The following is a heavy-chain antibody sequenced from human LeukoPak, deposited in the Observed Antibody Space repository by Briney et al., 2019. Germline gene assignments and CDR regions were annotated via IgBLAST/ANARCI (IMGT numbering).Heavy chain of an antibody. CDR2: ISSSGSTI. CDR3: ARDAIQLWFAY. V-gene: IGHV3-48*03. D-gene: IGHD5-18*01. Sequence: PGGSLRLSCAASGFTFSSYEMNWVRQAPGKGLEWVSYISSSGSTIYYADSVKGRFTISRDNAKNSLYLQMNSLRAEDTAVYYCARDAIQLWFAYWGQGTLVTVSS. J-gene: IGHJ4*02. CDR1: GFTFSSYE.